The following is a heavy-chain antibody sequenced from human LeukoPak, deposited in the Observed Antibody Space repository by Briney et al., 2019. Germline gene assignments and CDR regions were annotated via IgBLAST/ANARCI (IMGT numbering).Heavy chain of an antibody. CDR3: AGSIVGATFRAPMDV. V-gene: IGHV1-46*01. D-gene: IGHD1-26*01. CDR2: INPSGGST. J-gene: IGHJ6*03. CDR1: GYTFTSYY. Sequence: ASVKVCCKASGYTFTSYYMHWVRQAPGQGLELMGIINPSGGSTSYAQKFQGRVTMTRYMSTSTVYMELSSLRSEATAVYYCAGSIVGATFRAPMDVWGKGTTVTVSS.